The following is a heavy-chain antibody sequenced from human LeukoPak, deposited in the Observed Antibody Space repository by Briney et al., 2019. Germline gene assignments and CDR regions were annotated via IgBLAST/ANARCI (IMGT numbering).Heavy chain of an antibody. CDR1: GFTFSSYW. CDR3: AREYCSSTSCYAGLYYFDY. J-gene: IGHJ4*02. Sequence: GGSLRLSCAASGFTFSSYWMSWVRQAPGEGLEWVANVKQDGREKYYVDSVKGRFTISRDNAKNSLYLQMNSLRAEDTAVYYCAREYCSSTSCYAGLYYFDYWGQGSLVTVSS. V-gene: IGHV3-7*01. D-gene: IGHD2-2*01. CDR2: VKQDGREK.